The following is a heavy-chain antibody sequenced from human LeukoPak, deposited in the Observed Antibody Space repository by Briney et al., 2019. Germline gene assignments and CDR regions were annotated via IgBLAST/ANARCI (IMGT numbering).Heavy chain of an antibody. CDR3: ARREGDTYYYDSSGYFDY. D-gene: IGHD3-22*01. Sequence: GGSLRLSCAASGFTFSSYAMHWVRQAPGKGREGGAGISYDGSNKYYADSVKGRFTISRDNSKNTLYLQMNSLRAEDTAVYYCARREGDTYYYDSSGYFDYWGQGTLVTVSS. CDR1: GFTFSSYA. J-gene: IGHJ4*02. V-gene: IGHV3-30*04. CDR2: ISYDGSNK.